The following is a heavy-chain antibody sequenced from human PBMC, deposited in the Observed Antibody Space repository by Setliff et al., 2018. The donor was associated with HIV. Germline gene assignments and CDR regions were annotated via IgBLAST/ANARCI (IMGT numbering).Heavy chain of an antibody. CDR2: INHSGST. Sequence: PSETLSLTCTVSGDSINSGSYYWSWIRQPPGKGLEWIGEINHSGSTNYNLSLESRVTISVDTSKNQFSLKLSSVTAADTAVYYCARVCPPVRYNFWSGYYPKAGYFDYWGQGALVTVSS. CDR3: ARVCPPVRYNFWSGYYPKAGYFDY. V-gene: IGHV4-39*07. D-gene: IGHD3-3*01. CDR1: GDSINSGSYY. J-gene: IGHJ4*02.